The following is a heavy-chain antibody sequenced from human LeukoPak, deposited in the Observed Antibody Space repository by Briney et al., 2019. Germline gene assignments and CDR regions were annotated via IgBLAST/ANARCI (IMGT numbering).Heavy chain of an antibody. CDR1: GYSISSGYY. CDR2: IYHSGST. V-gene: IGHV4-38-2*02. CDR3: ASVGFGIDYYFDY. D-gene: IGHD3-10*01. Sequence: SETLSLTCTVSGYSISSGYYWGWIRQPPGEGLEWIGSIYHSGSTYHNPSLKSRVTISVDTSKNQFSLKLSSVTAADTAVYYCASVGFGIDYYFDYWGQGTLVTVSS. J-gene: IGHJ4*02.